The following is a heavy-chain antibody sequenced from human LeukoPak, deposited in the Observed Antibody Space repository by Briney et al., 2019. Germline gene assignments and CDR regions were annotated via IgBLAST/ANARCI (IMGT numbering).Heavy chain of an antibody. CDR3: ARGYSSSWHYFDY. J-gene: IGHJ4*02. CDR2: ISYSGST. CDR1: GGSISGFY. D-gene: IGHD6-13*01. V-gene: IGHV4-59*01. Sequence: SGTLSLTCTVSGGSISGFYWNWIRQPPGKGLEWIGYISYSGSTNYNPSLKSRVTISLDTSKNQFSLKLTSVTAADTALYYCARGYSSSWHYFDYWAQGTLVTVFS.